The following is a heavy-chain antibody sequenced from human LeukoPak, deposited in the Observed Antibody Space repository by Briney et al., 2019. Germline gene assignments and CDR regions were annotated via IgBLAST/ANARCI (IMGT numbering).Heavy chain of an antibody. V-gene: IGHV4-59*01. CDR1: GGSISSYY. J-gene: IGHJ5*02. D-gene: IGHD6-19*01. CDR3: ARAYSSGRYYWFDP. Sequence: SETLSLTCTVSGGSISSYYWSWIRQPPGKGLEWIGYIYYSGSTNYNPSLKSRVTISVDTSKNQFSLKLSSVTAADTAVYYSARAYSSGRYYWFDPWGQGTLVTVSS. CDR2: IYYSGST.